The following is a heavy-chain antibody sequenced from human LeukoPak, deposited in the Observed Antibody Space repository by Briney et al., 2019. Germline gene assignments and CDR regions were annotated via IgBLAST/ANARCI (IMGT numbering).Heavy chain of an antibody. V-gene: IGHV3-21*01. CDR2: ISSSSSYI. D-gene: IGHD2-2*02. J-gene: IGHJ6*03. Sequence: GGSLRLSCAASGFTFSSYSMNWDRQAPGKGLEWVSSISSSSSYIYYADSVKGRFTISRDNAKNSLYLQMNSLRAEGTAVYYCARDIPSSSYCSSTSCYRYYYMDVWGKGTTVTVSS. CDR1: GFTFSSYS. CDR3: ARDIPSSSYCSSTSCYRYYYMDV.